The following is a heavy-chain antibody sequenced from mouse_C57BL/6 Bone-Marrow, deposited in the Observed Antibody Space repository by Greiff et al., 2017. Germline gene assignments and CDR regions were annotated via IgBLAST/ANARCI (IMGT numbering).Heavy chain of an antibody. CDR3: ARGNYYGSSYVDY. CDR1: GYAFTNYL. J-gene: IGHJ2*01. CDR2: INPGSGGT. Sequence: VQVVESGAELVRPGTSVKVSCKASGYAFTNYLIEWVKQRPGQGLEWIGVINPGSGGTNYNEKFKGKATLTADKSSSTAYMQLSSLTSEDSAVYFCARGNYYGSSYVDYWGQGTTLTVSS. D-gene: IGHD1-1*01. V-gene: IGHV1-54*01.